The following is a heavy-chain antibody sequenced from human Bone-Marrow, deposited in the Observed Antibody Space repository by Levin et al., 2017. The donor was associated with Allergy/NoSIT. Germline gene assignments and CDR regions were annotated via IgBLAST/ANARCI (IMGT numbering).Heavy chain of an antibody. D-gene: IGHD2-15*01. Sequence: GGSLRLSCAASGFTFSSYSMNWVRQAPGKGLEWVSYISSSSSTIYYADSVKGRFTISRDNAKNSLYLQMNSLRAEDTAVYYCARDWEGPRARRIGGYCSGGSCRPSSFDYWGQGTLVTVSS. CDR3: ARDWEGPRARRIGGYCSGGSCRPSSFDY. V-gene: IGHV3-48*01. CDR2: ISSSSSTI. J-gene: IGHJ4*02. CDR1: GFTFSSYS.